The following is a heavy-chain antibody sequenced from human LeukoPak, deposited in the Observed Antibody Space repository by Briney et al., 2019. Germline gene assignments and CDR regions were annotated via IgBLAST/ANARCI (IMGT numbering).Heavy chain of an antibody. CDR2: INPNSGGT. V-gene: IGHV1-2*02. CDR3: ARDRPLDADHDYGFYYFDY. Sequence: ASVKVSCKASGYTFTGDYMHWVRRAPGQGLEWMGWINPNSGGTNHAQKFQGRVTMTRDTSISTAYMELSRLRSDDTAVYYCARDRPLDADHDYGFYYFDYWGQGTLVTVSS. J-gene: IGHJ4*02. D-gene: IGHD4/OR15-4a*01. CDR1: GYTFTGDY.